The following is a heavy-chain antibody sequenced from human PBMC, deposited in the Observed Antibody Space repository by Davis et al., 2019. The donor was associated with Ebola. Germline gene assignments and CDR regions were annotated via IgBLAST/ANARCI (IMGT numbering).Heavy chain of an antibody. D-gene: IGHD6-13*01. CDR1: VIPFSSYA. CDR2: IKQDGSEK. CDR3: ARDPYSSPDY. V-gene: IGHV3-7*01. J-gene: IGHJ4*02. Sequence: GESLKISCTDSVIPFSSYAMTWVRQAPGKGLEWVANIKQDGSEKYYVDSVKGRFTISRDNAENSVYLQMNSLRAEDTAVYYCARDPYSSPDYWGQGTLVTVSS.